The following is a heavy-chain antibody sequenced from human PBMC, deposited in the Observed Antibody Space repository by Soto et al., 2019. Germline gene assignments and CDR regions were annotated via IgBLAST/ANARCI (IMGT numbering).Heavy chain of an antibody. D-gene: IGHD6-13*01. J-gene: IGHJ6*02. V-gene: IGHV1-18*04. CDR1: GYTFMTYG. Sequence: QVQLVQSGAEVKKPGASVKVSCKASGYTFMTYGISWVRQAPGQGLEWMGWISANNGNTNYAQKLQGRVTMTTDTSTSTDYMDLRSLRSDDTAVYYCAISIGAAGSYYYYGMDVWGQGTTVTVSS. CDR3: AISIGAAGSYYYYGMDV. CDR2: ISANNGNT.